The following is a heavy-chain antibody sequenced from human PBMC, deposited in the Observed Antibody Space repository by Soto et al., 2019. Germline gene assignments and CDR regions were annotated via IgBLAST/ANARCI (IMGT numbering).Heavy chain of an antibody. Sequence: QVQLQESGPGLVKPSQTLSLTCTVSGGSISSGDYYWSWIRQPPGKGLEWIGYIYYSGSTYYNPSLKSRVTISVDTSKNQFSLKLSSVTAADTAVYYCARAGHSSSSGDYYYYYYGMDVWGQGTTVTVSS. D-gene: IGHD6-6*01. CDR3: ARAGHSSSSGDYYYYYYGMDV. J-gene: IGHJ6*02. V-gene: IGHV4-30-4*01. CDR2: IYYSGST. CDR1: GGSISSGDYY.